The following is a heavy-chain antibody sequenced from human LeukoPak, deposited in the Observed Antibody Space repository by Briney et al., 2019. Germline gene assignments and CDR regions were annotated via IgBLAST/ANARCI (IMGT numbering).Heavy chain of an antibody. V-gene: IGHV3-30*18. CDR2: ISYDGSNK. CDR3: AKESSSSWYYYGMDA. D-gene: IGHD6-13*01. CDR1: GFTFSSYG. J-gene: IGHJ6*02. Sequence: GGSLRLSCAASGFTFSSYGMHWVRQAPGKGLEWVAVISYDGSNKYYADSVKGRFTISRDNSKNTLYLQMNSLRAEDTAVYYCAKESSSSWYYYGMDAWGQGTTVTVSS.